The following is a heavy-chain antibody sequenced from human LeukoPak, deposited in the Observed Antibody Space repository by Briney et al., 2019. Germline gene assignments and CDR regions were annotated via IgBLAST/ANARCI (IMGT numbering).Heavy chain of an antibody. V-gene: IGHV3-48*01. CDR1: GGSISSSS. CDR2: ISSSSSTI. Sequence: PSETLSLTCTVSGGSISSSSYYWGWIRQAPGKGLEWVSYISSSSSTIYYADSVKGRFTISRDNAKNSLYLQMNSLRAEDTAVYYCARDRGLVVVVPAAISAFDYWGQGTLVTVSS. D-gene: IGHD2-2*02. CDR3: ARDRGLVVVVPAAISAFDY. J-gene: IGHJ4*02.